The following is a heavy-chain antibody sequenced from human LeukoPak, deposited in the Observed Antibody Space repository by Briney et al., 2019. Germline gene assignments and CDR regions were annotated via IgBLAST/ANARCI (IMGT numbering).Heavy chain of an antibody. Sequence: SETLSLTCAVYGGSFSGYYWSWIRQPPGKGLEWIGEINHSGSTNYNPSLKSRVTISVDTSKNQFSLKLSSVTAADTAVYYCARDLLGDYGPEYFQHWGQGTLVTVSS. D-gene: IGHD4-17*01. CDR2: INHSGST. CDR1: GGSFSGYY. CDR3: ARDLLGDYGPEYFQH. J-gene: IGHJ1*01. V-gene: IGHV4-34*01.